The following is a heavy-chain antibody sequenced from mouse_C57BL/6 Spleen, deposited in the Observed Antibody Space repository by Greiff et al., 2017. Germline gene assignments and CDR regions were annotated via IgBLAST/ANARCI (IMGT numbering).Heavy chain of an antibody. CDR2: INPSNGGT. CDR3: AREIWSYVGAMDY. J-gene: IGHJ4*01. V-gene: IGHV1-53*01. Sequence: VQLQQPGTELVKPGASVKLSCKASGYTFTSYWMHWVKQRPGQGLEWIGNINPSNGGTNYNEKFKSKATLTVDKSSSTAYMQLSSLTSEDSAVYYCAREIWSYVGAMDYWGQGTSVTVSS. D-gene: IGHD1-1*02. CDR1: GYTFTSYW.